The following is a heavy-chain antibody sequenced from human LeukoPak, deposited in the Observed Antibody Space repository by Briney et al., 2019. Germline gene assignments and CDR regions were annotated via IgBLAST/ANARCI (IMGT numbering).Heavy chain of an antibody. V-gene: IGHV4-31*03. D-gene: IGHD6-13*01. J-gene: IGHJ6*02. CDR1: GGSISIGGYY. Sequence: SETLSLTCTVSGGSISIGGYYWSWIRQHPGKGLEWIGYIYYSGSTYYNPSLKSRVTISVDTSKNQFSLKLSSVTAADTAVYYCARYLSSSWSNYYYYYGMDVWGQGTTVTVSS. CDR3: ARYLSSSWSNYYYYYGMDV. CDR2: IYYSGST.